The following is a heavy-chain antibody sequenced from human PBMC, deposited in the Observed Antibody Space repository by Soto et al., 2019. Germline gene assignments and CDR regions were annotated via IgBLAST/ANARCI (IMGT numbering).Heavy chain of an antibody. J-gene: IGHJ4*02. CDR3: ARDSTLPPLYSSSWYAFDY. D-gene: IGHD6-13*01. CDR1: GYTLTSYA. CDR2: INAGNGNT. V-gene: IGHV1-3*01. Sequence: GASVKVSCKASGYTLTSYAMHWVRQAPGQRLEWMGWINAGNGNTKYSQKFQGRVTITRDTSASTAYMELSSLRSEDTAVYYCARDSTLPPLYSSSWYAFDYWGQGTLVTVSS.